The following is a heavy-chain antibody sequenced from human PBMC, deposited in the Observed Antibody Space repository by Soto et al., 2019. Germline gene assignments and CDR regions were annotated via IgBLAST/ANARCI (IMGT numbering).Heavy chain of an antibody. D-gene: IGHD3-16*02. CDR2: IYYSGST. V-gene: IGHV4-39*01. Sequence: SEPLSPTRTFSCRSPSSNSYYLGWVRPPPGKGLEWIGSIYYSGSTYYNPSVKSRVTISVDMSKNQFFLKLRCVTAADTAVYYCARRYTDYYYYYMDVWGKGTTVTVSS. CDR1: CRSPSSNSYY. CDR3: ARRYTDYYYYYMDV. J-gene: IGHJ6*03.